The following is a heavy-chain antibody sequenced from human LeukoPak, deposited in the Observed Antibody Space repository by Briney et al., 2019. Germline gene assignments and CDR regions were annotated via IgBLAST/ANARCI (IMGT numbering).Heavy chain of an antibody. CDR2: IYHSGST. Sequence: PSQTLSLTCTVSGGSISSGGYYWSWIRQPPGKGLEWIGYIYHSGSTYYNPSLKSRVTISVDRSKNQFSLKLSSVTAADTAVYYCARVGENYFDYWGQGTLVTVSS. CDR3: ARVGENYFDY. V-gene: IGHV4-30-2*01. D-gene: IGHD3-10*01. J-gene: IGHJ4*02. CDR1: GGSISSGGYY.